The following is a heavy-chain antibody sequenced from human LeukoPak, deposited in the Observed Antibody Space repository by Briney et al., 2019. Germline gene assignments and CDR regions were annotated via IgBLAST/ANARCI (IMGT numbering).Heavy chain of an antibody. Sequence: GESLRIPCKGSGYSFNSYWIGWVRRMPGKGLEWMGTIYPGDSETRYSPSFQGQITMSADKSTSTAYLQWSSLKASDTAMYYCARGTARFDYWGQGTLVSVSS. V-gene: IGHV5-51*01. D-gene: IGHD1-1*01. CDR2: IYPGDSET. CDR1: GYSFNSYW. J-gene: IGHJ4*02. CDR3: ARGTARFDY.